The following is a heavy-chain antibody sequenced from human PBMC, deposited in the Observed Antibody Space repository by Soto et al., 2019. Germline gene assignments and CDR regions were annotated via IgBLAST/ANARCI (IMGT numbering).Heavy chain of an antibody. CDR2: IQQDGSEK. Sequence: GGSLRLSCAASGFIFSNYWMTWVRQAPGKGLEWVASIQQDGSEKYYVDSVKGRFAISRDNAKNSLYLQMNSLRAEDTAMYYCARDSGVAPAAIVTAAGATLNLFDYWGQGTLVTVSS. CDR1: GFIFSNYW. D-gene: IGHD2-2*01. CDR3: ARDSGVAPAAIVTAAGATLNLFDY. V-gene: IGHV3-7*03. J-gene: IGHJ4*02.